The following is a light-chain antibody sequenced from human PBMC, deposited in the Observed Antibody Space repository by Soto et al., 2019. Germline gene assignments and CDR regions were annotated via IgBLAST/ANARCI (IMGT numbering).Light chain of an antibody. CDR2: AAS. V-gene: IGKV1-9*01. CDR1: QSISSY. Sequence: DIQMTQSPSSLSASVGDRVTITCRASQSISSYLNWYQQKPGKAPKLLISAASFLQSGVPSRFSGSGSGAEFTLTISSLRPEDFATYYCQQLNSYPLTFGGGTKVDIK. J-gene: IGKJ4*01. CDR3: QQLNSYPLT.